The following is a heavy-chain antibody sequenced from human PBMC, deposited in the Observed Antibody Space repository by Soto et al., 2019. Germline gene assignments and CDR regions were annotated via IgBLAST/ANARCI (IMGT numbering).Heavy chain of an antibody. J-gene: IGHJ4*02. D-gene: IGHD3-22*01. CDR2: IYYSGST. CDR1: GGSISTSNYY. Sequence: PSETLSLTCIVSGGSISTSNYYWSWIRQHPGKGLEWIGYIYYSGSTYYNPSLKSRVTISVDTSKNQFSLKLSSVTAADTAVYYCARRLTRYYYDSGGYYYFDYWGQGTLVTVSS. CDR3: ARRLTRYYYDSGGYYYFDY. V-gene: IGHV4-31*03.